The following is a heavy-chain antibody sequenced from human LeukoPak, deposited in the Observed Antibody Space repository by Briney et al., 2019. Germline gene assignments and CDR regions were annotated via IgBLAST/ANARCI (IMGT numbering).Heavy chain of an antibody. J-gene: IGHJ6*02. CDR3: ARDPVSSSWYSYYYYGMDV. Sequence: ASVKVSSKTSGYTFTTYGISWVRQAPGQGLEWMGWISAYNGNTKYAQKVQGRVTMTTDTSTSTAYMELRSLRSDDTAAYYCARDPVSSSWYSYYYYGMDVWGQGTTVTVSS. CDR1: GYTFTTYG. CDR2: ISAYNGNT. D-gene: IGHD6-13*01. V-gene: IGHV1-18*01.